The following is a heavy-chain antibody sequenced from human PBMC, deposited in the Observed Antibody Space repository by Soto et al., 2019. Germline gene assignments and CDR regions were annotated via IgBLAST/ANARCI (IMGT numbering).Heavy chain of an antibody. V-gene: IGHV1-2*02. CDR3: ARGRIIVALYYYGMDV. CDR2: INPNSGGT. Sequence: GXSVKVSFNASLYTVTGYYMHWVRQAPGQGLEWMGWINPNSGGTNYAQKFQGRVTMTRDTSISTAYMELSRLRSDDTAVYYCARGRIIVALYYYGMDVWGQGTKVTVSS. D-gene: IGHD5-12*01. J-gene: IGHJ6*02. CDR1: LYTVTGYY.